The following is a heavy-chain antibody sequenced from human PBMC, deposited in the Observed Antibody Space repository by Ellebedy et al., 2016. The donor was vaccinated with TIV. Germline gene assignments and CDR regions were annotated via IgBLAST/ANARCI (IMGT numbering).Heavy chain of an antibody. CDR3: TRAGSSGWLFGILDY. D-gene: IGHD6-19*01. CDR2: IWSDASDE. J-gene: IGHJ4*02. Sequence: GESLKISCAASGFIFSSYAMHWVRQAPGRGLECVAVIWSDASDEYYGDSVKGRFSISRDNSKNTLYLQMNSLRAEDTAVYYCTRAGSSGWLFGILDYWGQGTLVTVSS. CDR1: GFIFSSYA. V-gene: IGHV3-33*01.